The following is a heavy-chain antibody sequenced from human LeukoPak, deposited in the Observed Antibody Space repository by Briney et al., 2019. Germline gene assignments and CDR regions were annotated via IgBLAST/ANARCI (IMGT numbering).Heavy chain of an antibody. V-gene: IGHV1-8*03. CDR1: GYTFTSYD. CDR3: ARLASGYDFWSGYYTAHGYYHYYMDV. CDR2: MNPNSGNT. D-gene: IGHD3-3*01. J-gene: IGHJ6*03. Sequence: GASVKVSCKASGYTFTSYDINWVRQATGQGLEWMGWMNPNSGNTGYAQKFQGRVTITRNTSISTAYMELSSLRSEDTAVYYCARLASGYDFWSGYYTAHGYYHYYMDVWGKGTTVTVSS.